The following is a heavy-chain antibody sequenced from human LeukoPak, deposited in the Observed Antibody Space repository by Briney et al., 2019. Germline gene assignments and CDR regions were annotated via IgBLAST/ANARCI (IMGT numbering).Heavy chain of an antibody. Sequence: SETRSLTCTVSGGSISSYYWSWIRQPPGKGLEWIGYIYYSGSTNYNPSLKSRVTISVDTSKNQFSLKLSSVTAADTAVYYCARAPIWNLAFDIWGQGTMVTVSS. CDR1: GGSISSYY. V-gene: IGHV4-59*01. CDR2: IYYSGST. D-gene: IGHD1-1*01. CDR3: ARAPIWNLAFDI. J-gene: IGHJ3*02.